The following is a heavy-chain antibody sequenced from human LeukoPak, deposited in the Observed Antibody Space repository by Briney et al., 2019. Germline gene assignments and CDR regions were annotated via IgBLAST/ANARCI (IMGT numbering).Heavy chain of an antibody. D-gene: IGHD6-6*01. J-gene: IGHJ3*02. CDR1: GFTFSSYA. CDR2: ISGNGGSA. CDR3: AKDPEYSSSSEGRGAFDI. V-gene: IGHV3-23*01. Sequence: PGGSLRLSCAASGFTFSSYAMSWVRQAPGKGLEWVSVISGNGGSAFYTDSVKGRFTISRDNSKNTLYLQMNSLRAEDTAVYYCAKDPEYSSSSEGRGAFDIWGQGTMVTVSS.